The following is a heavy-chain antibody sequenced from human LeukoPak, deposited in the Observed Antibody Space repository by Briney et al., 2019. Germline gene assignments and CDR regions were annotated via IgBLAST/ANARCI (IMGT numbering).Heavy chain of an antibody. Sequence: GGSLRLSCAASGFTFSSYSMNWVRQAPGKGLEWVSSISSSSSYIYYADSVKGQFTISRDNSKNTLYLQMNSLRAEDTAVYYCARSIAVAVPDYWGQGTLVTVSS. V-gene: IGHV3-21*01. CDR2: ISSSSSYI. CDR1: GFTFSSYS. J-gene: IGHJ4*02. CDR3: ARSIAVAVPDY. D-gene: IGHD6-19*01.